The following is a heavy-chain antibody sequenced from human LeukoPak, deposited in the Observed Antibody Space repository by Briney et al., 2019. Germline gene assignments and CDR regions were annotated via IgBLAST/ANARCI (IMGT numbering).Heavy chain of an antibody. CDR2: IKEDGSEK. CDR1: GFTLSRSYW. CDR3: ARERENTGALDL. V-gene: IGHV3-7*05. Sequence: PVGSLRLSRAASGFTLSRSYWMSWVRQAPGKGLEWVANIKEDGSEKYYVDSVTGRFTISGDNAKNSLHLQMNSLRAEDTAMYYCARERENTGALDLWGQGTMVTVSS. J-gene: IGHJ3*01. D-gene: IGHD4-17*01.